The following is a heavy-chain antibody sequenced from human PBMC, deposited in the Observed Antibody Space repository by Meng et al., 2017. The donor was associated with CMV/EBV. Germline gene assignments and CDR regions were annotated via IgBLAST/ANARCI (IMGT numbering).Heavy chain of an antibody. J-gene: IGHJ5*02. Sequence: AETLSLTCAVYGGSFSGYYWSWIRQPPGKGLEWIGEINYSGSTNYNPSLKSRVTISVDTSKNQFSLKLSSVTAADTAVYYCARALVPHRWGWFDPWGQGTLVTVSS. V-gene: IGHV4-34*01. CDR1: GGSFSGYY. CDR2: INYSGST. CDR3: ARALVPHRWGWFDP. D-gene: IGHD2-2*01.